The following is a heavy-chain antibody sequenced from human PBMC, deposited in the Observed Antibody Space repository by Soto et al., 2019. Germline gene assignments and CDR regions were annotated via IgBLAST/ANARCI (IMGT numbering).Heavy chain of an antibody. CDR3: AKGEYFDYVLSFDS. Sequence: GGSLRLCCSASGFTFSGYVINWIRQAPGKGLEWVSFISGNGGATYYADSVKGRFTVSRDNSKNTVYLEMNSLRAEDTAVYYCAKGEYFDYVLSFDSWGQGTLVTVSS. D-gene: IGHD3-9*01. J-gene: IGHJ4*02. CDR1: GFTFSGYV. CDR2: ISGNGGAT. V-gene: IGHV3-23*01.